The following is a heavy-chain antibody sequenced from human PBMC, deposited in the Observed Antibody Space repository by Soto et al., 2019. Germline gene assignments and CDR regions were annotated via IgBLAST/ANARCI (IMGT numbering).Heavy chain of an antibody. V-gene: IGHV4-34*01. D-gene: IGHD6-6*01. Sequence: SETLSLTCSVYGASFSGYYWSWIRQSPGKGLEWIGEIHHSGSTPYNPSLKSRLTFSIDESQSQFYMMLTSVTAADTALYFCARGHSTSGYDSWGQGSLVTVSS. CDR2: IHHSGST. J-gene: IGHJ4*02. CDR1: GASFSGYY. CDR3: ARGHSTSGYDS.